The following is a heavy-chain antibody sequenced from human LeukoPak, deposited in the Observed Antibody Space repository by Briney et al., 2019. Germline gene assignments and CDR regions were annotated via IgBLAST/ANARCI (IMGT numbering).Heavy chain of an antibody. Sequence: GGSLRLSCAASGFTFSSYWMHWVRQAPGKGLEWVSRIDSDGSGTGYADSVKGRFTISRDNAKNTLYLQMNSLRAEDTAVYYCARGDVNWGQGTLVTVSS. CDR2: IDSDGSGT. CDR1: GFTFSSYW. J-gene: IGHJ4*02. CDR3: ARGDVN. V-gene: IGHV3-74*01.